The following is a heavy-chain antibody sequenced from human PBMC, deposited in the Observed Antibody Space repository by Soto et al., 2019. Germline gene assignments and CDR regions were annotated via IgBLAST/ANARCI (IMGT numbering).Heavy chain of an antibody. CDR2: FIPIFGTA. CDR1: GGTFSSYA. D-gene: IGHD6-19*01. J-gene: IGHJ4*02. Sequence: QVQLVQSGAEVKKPGSSVKVSCKASGGTFSSYAISWVRQAPGQGLEWMGGFIPIFGTANYAQKFQGRGTITADESTSTAYMELSGLRSEETAVYYCARDGPDSSGWGPFDYWGQGTLVTVSS. CDR3: ARDGPDSSGWGPFDY. V-gene: IGHV1-69*01.